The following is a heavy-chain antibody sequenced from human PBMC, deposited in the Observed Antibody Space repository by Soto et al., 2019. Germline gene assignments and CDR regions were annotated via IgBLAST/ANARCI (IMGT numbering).Heavy chain of an antibody. J-gene: IGHJ4*01. Sequence: SGPTRVNPTQTLTLTCTFSGFSLNTRGAGVGWIRQPPGGALEWLALIYWDDDKKYKSSVESRLTITKDASINQVVLTMTNMDPVDTGTYSCAHYQRNNGNWGFDHWGHGILVTVSS. CDR1: GFSLNTRGAG. V-gene: IGHV2-5*02. D-gene: IGHD7-27*01. CDR2: IYWDDDK. CDR3: AHYQRNNGNWGFDH.